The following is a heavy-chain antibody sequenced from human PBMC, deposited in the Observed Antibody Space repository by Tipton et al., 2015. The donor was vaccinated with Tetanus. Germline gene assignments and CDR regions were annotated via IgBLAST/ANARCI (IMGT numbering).Heavy chain of an antibody. V-gene: IGHV4-39*07. CDR2: IFYSGTT. Sequence: TLSLTCTVSGGSISSSNYYWGWIRLPPGKGLEWIGRIFYSGTTNYYPSLKSRVTISVDTSKNQFSLKLSSVTAADTAVYYCGRVPVDDGAKGGNIDYWGQGTQVTVSS. CDR1: GGSISSSNYY. D-gene: IGHD4-23*01. CDR3: GRVPVDDGAKGGNIDY. J-gene: IGHJ4*02.